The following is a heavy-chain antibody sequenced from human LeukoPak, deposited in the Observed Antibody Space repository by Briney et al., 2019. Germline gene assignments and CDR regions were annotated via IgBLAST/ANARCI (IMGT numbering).Heavy chain of an antibody. V-gene: IGHV3-21*01. D-gene: IGHD2-2*01. CDR3: ARAPFIGYCSSTSCYGGMDV. Sequence: GGSLRLSCAASGFTFGSYSMNWVRQAPGKGLEWVSSISSSSSYIYYADSVKCRFTISRDNAKNSLYLQMNSLRAEDTAVYYCARAPFIGYCSSTSCYGGMDVWGQGTTVTVSS. J-gene: IGHJ6*02. CDR1: GFTFGSYS. CDR2: ISSSSSYI.